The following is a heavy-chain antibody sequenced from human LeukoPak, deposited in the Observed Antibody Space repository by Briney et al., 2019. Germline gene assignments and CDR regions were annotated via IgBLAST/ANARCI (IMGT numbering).Heavy chain of an antibody. CDR1: GYTFTSYG. CDR2: ISAYNGNT. CDR3: ARTIVVVTADYFDY. D-gene: IGHD2-21*02. V-gene: IGHV1-18*01. J-gene: IGHJ4*02. Sequence: GASVKVSCKASGYTFTSYGIGWVRQAPGQGLEWMGWISAYNGNTNYAQKLQGRVTMTTDTSTSTVYMGLRSLRSDDTAVYYCARTIVVVTADYFDYWGQGTLVTVSS.